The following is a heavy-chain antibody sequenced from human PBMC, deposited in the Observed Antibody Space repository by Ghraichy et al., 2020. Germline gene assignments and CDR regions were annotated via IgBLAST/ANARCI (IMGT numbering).Heavy chain of an antibody. D-gene: IGHD3-3*01. V-gene: IGHV3-7*01. CDR1: GFTFSSYW. CDR2: IKQDGSEK. CDR3: ARDNTYYDFWSGPKSPYYYYGMDV. J-gene: IGHJ6*02. Sequence: LSLTCAASGFTFSSYWMSWVRQAPGKGLEWVANIKQDGSEKYYVDSVKGRFTISRDNAKNSLYLQMNSLRAEDTAVYYCARDNTYYDFWSGPKSPYYYYGMDVWGQGTTVTVSS.